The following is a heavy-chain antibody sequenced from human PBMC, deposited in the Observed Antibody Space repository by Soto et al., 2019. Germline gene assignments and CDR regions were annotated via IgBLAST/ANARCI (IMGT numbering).Heavy chain of an antibody. Sequence: ASVKVSCKASGYPFTDYFIHWVRQAPGQGFEWMGWINPNSRGTNYAPKFQGRVTMTRDTSNSTAYMELRGLRSDDTAVYYCARVTLKAGNWFDPWGQGTLVTVSS. V-gene: IGHV1-2*02. CDR3: ARVTLKAGNWFDP. CDR2: INPNSRGT. CDR1: GYPFTDYF. J-gene: IGHJ5*02.